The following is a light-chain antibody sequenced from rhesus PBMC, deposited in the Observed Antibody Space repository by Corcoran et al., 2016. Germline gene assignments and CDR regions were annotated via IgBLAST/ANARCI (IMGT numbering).Light chain of an antibody. CDR3: LQYNSKPWT. CDR2: AAS. V-gene: IGKV1-36*01. CDR1: QGISNY. Sequence: DIQMTQSPSSLSASIGDRVTITCRASQGISNYLSWYQQKPEKPPKRLIYAASSLESGVPSRFSGSGSGTEFTLTISSLKPEDFAAYYCLQYNSKPWTFGQGTKVEIK. J-gene: IGKJ1*01.